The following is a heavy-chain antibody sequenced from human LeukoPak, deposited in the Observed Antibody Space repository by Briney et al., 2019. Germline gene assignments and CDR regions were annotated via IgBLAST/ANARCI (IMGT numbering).Heavy chain of an antibody. V-gene: IGHV3-7*03. J-gene: IGHJ4*02. CDR1: GFTFSSYW. CDR3: ICLTDPFDY. Sequence: PGGSLRLSCAASGFTFSSYWMSWVRQAPGKGLEWVANIKQDGSEKYYVDSVKGRFTISRDNAKNSLYLRMNSLRTEDTAVYYCICLTDPFDYWGQGSLVTVSS. CDR2: IKQDGSEK.